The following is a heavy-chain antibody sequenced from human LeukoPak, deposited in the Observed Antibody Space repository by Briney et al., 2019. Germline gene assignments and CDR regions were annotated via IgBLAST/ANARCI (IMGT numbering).Heavy chain of an antibody. Sequence: PSETLSLTCTVSGGSISSYYWSWIRQPPGKGLEWIGYIYYSGSTNYNPSLKSRITISGDTSKNQFSLRLSSVTAADTAVYYCARGLVGYCSGGSCYSADYYFYMDVWGKGTTVTVSS. CDR1: GGSISSYY. D-gene: IGHD2-15*01. J-gene: IGHJ6*03. V-gene: IGHV4-59*01. CDR2: IYYSGST. CDR3: ARGLVGYCSGGSCYSADYYFYMDV.